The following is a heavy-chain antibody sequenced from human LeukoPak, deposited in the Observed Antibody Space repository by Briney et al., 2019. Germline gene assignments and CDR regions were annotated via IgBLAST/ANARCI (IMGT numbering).Heavy chain of an antibody. CDR3: AREEWLVDYFDY. Sequence: GASVKVSCKASGYTFTGYYMHWVRQAPGQGLEWMGWINPNSGGTNYAQKFQGRVTMTRDTSISTAYMELSRLRSDDTAVYNCAREEWLVDYFDYWGQGTLVTVSS. V-gene: IGHV1-2*02. CDR2: INPNSGGT. D-gene: IGHD6-19*01. CDR1: GYTFTGYY. J-gene: IGHJ4*02.